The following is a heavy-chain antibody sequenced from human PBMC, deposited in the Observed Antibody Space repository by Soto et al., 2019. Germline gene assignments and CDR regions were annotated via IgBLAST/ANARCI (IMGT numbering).Heavy chain of an antibody. V-gene: IGHV3-15*07. D-gene: IGHD1-26*01. Sequence: EVQLVESGGGLVKPGGSLRLSCAASGFTFSNAWMNWVRQAPGKGLEWVGRIKSKTDGGTTDYAAPVKGRFTISRDDSKNTLYLQMNSLKTEDTAVYYCTTDLTWDSGTHNYWGQGTLVTVSS. CDR3: TTDLTWDSGTHNY. CDR1: GFTFSNAW. J-gene: IGHJ4*02. CDR2: IKSKTDGGTT.